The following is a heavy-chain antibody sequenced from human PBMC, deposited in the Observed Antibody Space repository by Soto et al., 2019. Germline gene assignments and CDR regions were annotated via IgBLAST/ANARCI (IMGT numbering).Heavy chain of an antibody. D-gene: IGHD2-21*01. CDR3: AKDQHTSQMGDNWFDP. Sequence: GGSLRRSCAASGFTFSSYAMSWGRQAPGKGLEWVSAISGSGGSTYYADSVKGRFTISRDNSKNTLYLQMNSLRAEDTAVHYCAKDQHTSQMGDNWFDPWGQGNLVTVSS. V-gene: IGHV3-23*01. CDR1: GFTFSSYA. CDR2: ISGSGGST. J-gene: IGHJ5*02.